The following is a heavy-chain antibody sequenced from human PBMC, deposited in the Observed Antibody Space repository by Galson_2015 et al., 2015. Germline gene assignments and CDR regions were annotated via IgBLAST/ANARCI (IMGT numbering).Heavy chain of an antibody. CDR3: TTGTAQKSMAHGPDYYYYMDV. V-gene: IGHV3-15*01. Sequence: SLRLSCAASGFTFSNAWMSWVRQAPGKGLEWVGRINSKTDGGTTDYAAPVKGRFTISRDDSKNTLYLQMNSLKTEDTAVYYCTTGTAQKSMAHGPDYYYYMDVWGKGTTVTVSS. CDR2: INSKTDGGTT. D-gene: IGHD2-8*01. CDR1: GFTFSNAW. J-gene: IGHJ6*03.